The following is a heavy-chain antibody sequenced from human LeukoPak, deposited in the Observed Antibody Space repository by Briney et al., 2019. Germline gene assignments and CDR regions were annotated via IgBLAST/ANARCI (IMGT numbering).Heavy chain of an antibody. J-gene: IGHJ4*02. CDR3: ARHQYSGYDHYYFDY. CDR2: IYTSGST. V-gene: IGHV4-4*09. CDR1: GGSISSYY. Sequence: SETLSLTCTVSGGSISSYYWSWIRQPPGKGLEWIGYIYTSGSTNYNPSLKSRVTISVDTSKNQFSLKLSSVTAADTAMFYCARHQYSGYDHYYFDYWGQGTLVTVSS. D-gene: IGHD5-12*01.